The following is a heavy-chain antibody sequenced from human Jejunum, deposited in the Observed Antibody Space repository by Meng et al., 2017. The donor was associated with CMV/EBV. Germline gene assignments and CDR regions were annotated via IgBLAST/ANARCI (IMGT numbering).Heavy chain of an antibody. CDR3: ARGWAHLDN. V-gene: IGHV3-7*04. CDR2: MAEDGSEI. J-gene: IGHJ4*02. D-gene: IGHD1-26*01. CDR1: GFPFSTYW. Sequence: SCAASGFPFSTYWMTWVRQAPGKGLAWVANMAEDGSEIYYVDSVKGRFTISRDNARNSLFLQMNSLRAEDTAVYYCARGWAHLDNWGQGTLVTVSS.